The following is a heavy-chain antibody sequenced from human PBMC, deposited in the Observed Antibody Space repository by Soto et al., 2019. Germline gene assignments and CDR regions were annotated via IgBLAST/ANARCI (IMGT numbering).Heavy chain of an antibody. V-gene: IGHV4-34*01. J-gene: IGHJ4*02. CDR1: GGSFSGYY. CDR2: INHSGST. D-gene: IGHD3-16*02. CDR3: ARAPETPPIVRVVVPYFFDS. Sequence: SETLSLTCAVYGGSFSGYYWSWIRQPPGKGLEWIGEINHSGSTNYNPSLKSRVTISVDTSKNQFSLSVSSVTAADTAVYYCARAPETPPIVRVVVPYFFDSWGQGTLVTVSS.